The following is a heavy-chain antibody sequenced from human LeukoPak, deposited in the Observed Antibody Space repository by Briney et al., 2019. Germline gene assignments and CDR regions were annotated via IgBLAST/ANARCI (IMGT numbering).Heavy chain of an antibody. CDR1: GGXIRSGSYY. Sequence: PSETLSLTCTVSGGXIRSGSYYWGWIRQPPGKGLEWIGTIFYSGSTFYNPSLKSRVTISVDTSKNQFSLKLSSVTAADTAVYYCARHTGYGPGEGFDYWGQGTLVTVSS. D-gene: IGHD3-10*01. V-gene: IGHV4-39*01. J-gene: IGHJ4*02. CDR2: IFYSGST. CDR3: ARHTGYGPGEGFDY.